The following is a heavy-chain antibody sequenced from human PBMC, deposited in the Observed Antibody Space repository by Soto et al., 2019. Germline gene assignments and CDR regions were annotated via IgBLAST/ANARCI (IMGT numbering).Heavy chain of an antibody. CDR3: AKVAGYCSGGSCYSVYYYYYYGMDV. Sequence: EVQLLESGGGLVQPGGSLRLSCAASGFTFSSYAMSWVRQAPGKGLEWVSAISGSGGSTYYADSVKGRFTISRDNSKNTLYLQMNSLRAEDTAVYYCAKVAGYCSGGSCYSVYYYYYYGMDVWGQGTTVTVSS. J-gene: IGHJ6*02. V-gene: IGHV3-23*01. D-gene: IGHD2-15*01. CDR2: ISGSGGST. CDR1: GFTFSSYA.